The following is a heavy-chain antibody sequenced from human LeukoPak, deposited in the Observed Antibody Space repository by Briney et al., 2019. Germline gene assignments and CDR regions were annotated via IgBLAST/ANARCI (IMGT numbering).Heavy chain of an antibody. CDR3: ARHRTTGTDSSGFFDY. CDR2: IYPGDSDT. V-gene: IGHV5-51*01. CDR1: GYTFTSYC. D-gene: IGHD3-22*01. Sequence: GESPKISCTGSGYTFTSYCIGWVRQMPGKGLEWMGIIYPGDSDTRYRPSFQGQVTISTDKSINTAYLQWSSLKASDTAMYYCARHRTTGTDSSGFFDYWGQGTGVTVSS. J-gene: IGHJ4*02.